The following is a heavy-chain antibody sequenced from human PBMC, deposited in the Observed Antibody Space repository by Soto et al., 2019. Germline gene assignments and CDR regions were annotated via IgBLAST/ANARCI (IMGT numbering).Heavy chain of an antibody. J-gene: IGHJ5*02. CDR1: EGCIIRSY. CDR3: ARLGAYYQALGP. Sequence: SEPRSHQCSVAEGCIIRSYSRRIRQPPGKGLEWVGYIYYGGSTSYNPSLKSRVTISLETSKSQFSLRLTSVTAADSAVYYCARLGAYYQALGPSGPGTLVTVSS. D-gene: IGHD2-21*01. V-gene: IGHV4-59*08. CDR2: IYYGGST.